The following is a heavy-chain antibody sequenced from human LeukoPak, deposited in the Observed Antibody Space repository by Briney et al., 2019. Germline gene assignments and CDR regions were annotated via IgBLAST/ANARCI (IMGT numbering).Heavy chain of an antibody. V-gene: IGHV3-11*04. CDR3: ARDGWFGDYNWFDP. CDR1: GFTFSDYY. J-gene: IGHJ5*02. CDR2: ISSASNTI. Sequence: GGSLRLSCAASGFTFSDYYMSRIRQAPGKGLEWVSYISSASNTIYYADSVKGRFTISRDNAKNSLYLQMNSLRAEDTAMYYCARDGWFGDYNWFDPWGQGTLVTVSS. D-gene: IGHD3-10*01.